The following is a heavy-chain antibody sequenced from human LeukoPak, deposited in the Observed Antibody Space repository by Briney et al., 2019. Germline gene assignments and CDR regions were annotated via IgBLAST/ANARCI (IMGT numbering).Heavy chain of an antibody. Sequence: PGGSLTLSCAASGFPFSGYAMSWVRQAPGQGLEWVSAISGGGVSTYYANSIKGRFTISRDDSKNTLYLQMNSLRAEDTAVYYCAKGMVRGVIPDYWGQGTLVTVSS. CDR2: ISGGGVST. CDR1: GFPFSGYA. V-gene: IGHV3-23*01. CDR3: AKGMVRGVIPDY. D-gene: IGHD3-10*01. J-gene: IGHJ4*02.